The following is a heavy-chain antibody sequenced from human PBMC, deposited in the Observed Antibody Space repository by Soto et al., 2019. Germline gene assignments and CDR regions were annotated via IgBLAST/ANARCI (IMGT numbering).Heavy chain of an antibody. J-gene: IGHJ5*02. D-gene: IGHD2-2*01. CDR2: IHHSGST. CDR1: GGPISSTGYL. V-gene: IGHV4-39*02. Sequence: SETLSLTCTVSGGPISSTGYLWGWIRQPPGKGLEWIATIHHSGSTYYSPSLKSRVTLSVDTSKNLFSLRLSSVTAADTALYYCARYRYDATSLFHGRWFDPWGQGMLVTVSS. CDR3: ARYRYDATSLFHGRWFDP.